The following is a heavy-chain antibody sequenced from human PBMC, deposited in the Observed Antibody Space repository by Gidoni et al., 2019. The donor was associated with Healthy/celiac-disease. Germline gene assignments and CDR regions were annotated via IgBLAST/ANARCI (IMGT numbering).Heavy chain of an antibody. CDR2: ISGSGGST. CDR3: AKDLMITFGGVSRPDAFDI. V-gene: IGHV3-23*01. J-gene: IGHJ3*02. Sequence: EVQLLESGGGLVQPGGSLRLSCAASGFTFSSYAMSWVRQAPGKGLEWVSAISGSGGSTYYADSVKGRFTISRDNSKNTLYLQMNSLRAEDTAVYYCAKDLMITFGGVSRPDAFDIWGQGTMVTVSS. CDR1: GFTFSSYA. D-gene: IGHD3-16*01.